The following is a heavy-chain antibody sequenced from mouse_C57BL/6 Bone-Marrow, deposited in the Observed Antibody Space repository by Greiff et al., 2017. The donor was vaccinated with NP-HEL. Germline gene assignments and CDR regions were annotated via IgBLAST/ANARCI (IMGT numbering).Heavy chain of an antibody. CDR1: GYTFTDYN. CDR2: INPNNGGT. V-gene: IGHV1-18*01. D-gene: IGHD1-3*01. Sequence: VQLQQSGPELVKPGASVKIPCKASGYTFTDYNMEWVKQSHGKSLEWIGVINPNNGGTIYNQKFKGKATLTVDKSSSTAYMELRSLTSEDTADYYCAKGCDSGTPYGYFEVWGKGTTVTVSS. J-gene: IGHJ1*03. CDR3: AKGCDSGTPYGYFEV.